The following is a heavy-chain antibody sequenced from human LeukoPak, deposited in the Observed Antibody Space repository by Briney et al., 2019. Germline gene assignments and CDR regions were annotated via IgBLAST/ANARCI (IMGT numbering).Heavy chain of an antibody. V-gene: IGHV4-39*01. J-gene: IGHJ5*02. CDR1: GGSICRSSYY. CDR2: IYYSDST. CDR3: ARHVVAAAGPIRS. Sequence: SETLSLTCTVSGGSICRSSYYWGWIRPPPGQGLEWFGSIYYSDSTYYNPSLKTRVTRSVVTSKNPFSLRLRSVTAADSAVYDCARHVVAAAGPIRSWGQGTLVTVSS. D-gene: IGHD6-13*01.